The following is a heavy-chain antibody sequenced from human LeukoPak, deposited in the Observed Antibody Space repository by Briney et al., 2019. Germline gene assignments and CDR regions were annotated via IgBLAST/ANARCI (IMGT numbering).Heavy chain of an antibody. D-gene: IGHD3-22*01. CDR3: ARENTMYYYDSSGYLGWFEP. V-gene: IGHV3-30*04. J-gene: IGHJ5*02. CDR1: GFTFSSYA. Sequence: PAGSLRLFCAASGFTFSSYAMHWVRQAPGKGLEWVAVISYDGSNKYYADSVKGRFTISRDNSKNTLYLQMNSLRAEETAVYYCARENTMYYYDSSGYLGWFEPWGQRNLVTVSS. CDR2: ISYDGSNK.